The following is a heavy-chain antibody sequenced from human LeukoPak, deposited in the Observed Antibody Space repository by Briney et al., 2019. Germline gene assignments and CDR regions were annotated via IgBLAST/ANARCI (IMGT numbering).Heavy chain of an antibody. Sequence: PGRSLRLSCAASGFTFSSYGMHWVRQAPGKGLEWVAVIWYDGSNKYCADSVKGRLTISRGNSKNTLYLQMNSLRAEDTAVYYCARDYYDSSGQLHAGAHAFDIWGQGTMVTVSS. J-gene: IGHJ3*02. D-gene: IGHD3-22*01. CDR1: GFTFSSYG. V-gene: IGHV3-33*01. CDR3: ARDYYDSSGQLHAGAHAFDI. CDR2: IWYDGSNK.